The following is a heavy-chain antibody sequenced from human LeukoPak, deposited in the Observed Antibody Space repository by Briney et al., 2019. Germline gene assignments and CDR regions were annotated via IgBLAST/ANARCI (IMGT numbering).Heavy chain of an antibody. D-gene: IGHD2-21*02. CDR3: ARDQVAVVTAIRGNYYYYGMDV. V-gene: IGHV3-21*01. Sequence: GGSLRLSCAASGFTFSSYSMNWVRQAPGKGLEWVSSISSSSSYIYYADSVKGRFTISRDNAKNSLYLQMNSLRAEDTAVYYCARDQVAVVTAIRGNYYYYGMDVWGQGTTVTVSS. CDR2: ISSSSSYI. CDR1: GFTFSSYS. J-gene: IGHJ6*02.